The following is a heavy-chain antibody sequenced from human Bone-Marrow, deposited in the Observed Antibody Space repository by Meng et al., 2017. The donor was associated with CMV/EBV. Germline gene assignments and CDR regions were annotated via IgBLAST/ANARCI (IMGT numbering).Heavy chain of an antibody. J-gene: IGHJ4*02. D-gene: IGHD6-6*01. CDR3: AREGGSSPPPSFDY. V-gene: IGHV1-2*02. Sequence: ASVKVSCKASGYTFTGYYMHWVRQAPGQGLEWMGWINPNSGGTNYAQKFQGRVTMTRDTSISTAYMELSRLRSDDTAVYYCAREGGSSPPPSFDYWGQGTLVTFYS. CDR1: GYTFTGYY. CDR2: INPNSGGT.